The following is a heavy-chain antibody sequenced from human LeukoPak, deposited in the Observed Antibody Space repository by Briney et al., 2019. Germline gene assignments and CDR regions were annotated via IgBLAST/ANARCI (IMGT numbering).Heavy chain of an antibody. CDR2: ISGSGVST. CDR1: GFTFSSYG. CDR3: VGYYDSSGYYSQPPFDY. J-gene: IGHJ4*02. D-gene: IGHD3-22*01. V-gene: IGHV3-23*01. Sequence: GGSLRLSCAASGFTFSSYGMSWVRQAPGKGLEWVSTISGSGVSTYYADSVKGRFTISRDNSKNTLYLQMNSLRAEDTAVYYCVGYYDSSGYYSQPPFDYWGQGTLVTVSS.